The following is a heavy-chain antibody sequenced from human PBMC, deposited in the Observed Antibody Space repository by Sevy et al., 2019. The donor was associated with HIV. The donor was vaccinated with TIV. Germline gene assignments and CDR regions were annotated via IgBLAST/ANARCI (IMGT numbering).Heavy chain of an antibody. J-gene: IGHJ4*02. V-gene: IGHV3-30-3*01. D-gene: IGHD2-21*02. CDR3: ARAPYCGGDCYSGIDY. CDR2: ISYDGSNK. Sequence: GGSLRLSCAASGFTFSSYAMHWVRQAPGKGLEWVAVISYDGSNKYYADSVKGRFTISRDSSKNTLYLQMNSLRAEDTAVYYCARAPYCGGDCYSGIDYWGQGTLVTVSS. CDR1: GFTFSSYA.